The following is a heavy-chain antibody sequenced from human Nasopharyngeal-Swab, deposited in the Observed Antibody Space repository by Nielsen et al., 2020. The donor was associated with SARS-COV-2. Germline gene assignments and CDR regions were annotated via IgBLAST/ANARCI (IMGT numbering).Heavy chain of an antibody. D-gene: IGHD3-10*01. Sequence: WVRQAPGQALEWMGWIHAANGNTKYSQKFQGRVAITRDTSASTAYMEVSSLRSEDTAVYYCARDQSLWFREGEKSEFDYWGQGTLVTVSS. CDR3: ARDQSLWFREGEKSEFDY. J-gene: IGHJ4*02. V-gene: IGHV1-3*01. CDR2: IHAANGNT.